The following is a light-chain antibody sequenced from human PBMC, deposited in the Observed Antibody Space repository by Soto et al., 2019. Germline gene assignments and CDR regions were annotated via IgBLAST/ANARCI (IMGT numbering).Light chain of an antibody. V-gene: IGKV1-27*01. Sequence: DIQMTQSPPSLSASVGDRVTITCRASQGISNYLAWYQQKPGELPKLVIYAASILQTGVPSRFSGSGSGTDFSLTISSLPPEDVATYFCQKYNSPPRTFGQGTKVELK. CDR3: QKYNSPPRT. J-gene: IGKJ1*01. CDR1: QGISNY. CDR2: AAS.